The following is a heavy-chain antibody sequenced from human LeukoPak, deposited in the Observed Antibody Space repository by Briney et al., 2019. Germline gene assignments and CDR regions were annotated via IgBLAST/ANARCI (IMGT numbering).Heavy chain of an antibody. V-gene: IGHV4-59*01. Sequence: SETLSLTCTVSGGSISSYYWSWIRQPPGKGLEWIGYIYYSGSTNYNPSLKSRVTISVDTSKNQFSLKLSSVTAADTAVYYCARRVVPAAIEGDYFDYWGQGTLVTVSS. CDR3: ARRVVPAAIEGDYFDY. CDR1: GGSISSYY. CDR2: IYYSGST. D-gene: IGHD2-2*02. J-gene: IGHJ4*02.